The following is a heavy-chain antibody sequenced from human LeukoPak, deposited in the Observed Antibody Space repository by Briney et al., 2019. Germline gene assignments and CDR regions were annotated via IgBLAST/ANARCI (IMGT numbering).Heavy chain of an antibody. J-gene: IGHJ4*02. D-gene: IGHD6-19*01. CDR2: ISGSGTNI. CDR1: EFTFSTYG. Sequence: PGGSLRLSCAASEFTFSTYGMHWVRQAPGKGLEWVSYISGSGTNIYYADSVKGRFTISRDNSKNTLYLQMNSLRAEDTAVYYCASIKGGFSSGWFDYWGQGTLVTVSS. V-gene: IGHV3-48*01. CDR3: ASIKGGFSSGWFDY.